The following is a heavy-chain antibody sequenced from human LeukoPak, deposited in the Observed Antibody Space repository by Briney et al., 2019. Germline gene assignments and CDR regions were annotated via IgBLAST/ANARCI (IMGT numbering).Heavy chain of an antibody. J-gene: IGHJ4*02. D-gene: IGHD3-10*01. CDR2: ISSTSSYM. CDR1: GFTFSSYT. V-gene: IGHV3-21*04. Sequence: GGSLRLSCAASGFTFSSYTMNWVRQAPGKGLEWVSSISSTSSYMYYADSVKGRFTISRDNAKNSLYLQMENLRVEDTATYFCARGGDFGVVTDSWGQGTQVSVSS. CDR3: ARGGDFGVVTDS.